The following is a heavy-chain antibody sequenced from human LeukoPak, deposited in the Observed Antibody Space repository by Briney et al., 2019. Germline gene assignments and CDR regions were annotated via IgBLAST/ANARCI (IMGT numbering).Heavy chain of an antibody. V-gene: IGHV2-70*17. CDR1: GFSLNTRGMC. D-gene: IGHD2-2*01. Sequence: SGPALVKPTQTLTLTCTFSGFSLNTRGMCVTWIRQPPGKPLQGLARIDWDDYKVYSTSLKTRLTISKGTSKTQVVLTMTNMDPVDTATYYCARMRGTYCTTASCSFEDYWGQGTLVTVSS. CDR2: IDWDDYK. J-gene: IGHJ4*02. CDR3: ARMRGTYCTTASCSFEDY.